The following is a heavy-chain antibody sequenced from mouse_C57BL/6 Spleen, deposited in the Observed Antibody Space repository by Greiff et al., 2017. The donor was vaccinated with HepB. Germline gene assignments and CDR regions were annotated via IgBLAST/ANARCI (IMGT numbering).Heavy chain of an antibody. CDR1: GYTFTSYW. Sequence: QVQLQQPGAELVKPGASVKLSCKASGYTFTSYWMHWVKQRPGQGLEWIGMIHPNSGSTNYNEKFKSKATLTVDKSSSTAYMQLSSLTSEDSAVYDCARAYGITYYAMDYWGQGTSVTVSS. D-gene: IGHD1-1*01. J-gene: IGHJ4*01. V-gene: IGHV1-64*01. CDR2: IHPNSGST. CDR3: ARAYGITYYAMDY.